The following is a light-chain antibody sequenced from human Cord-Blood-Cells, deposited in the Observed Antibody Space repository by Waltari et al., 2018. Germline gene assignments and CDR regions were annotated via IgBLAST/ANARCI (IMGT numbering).Light chain of an antibody. CDR2: AGS. Sequence: DIQLTQSPSFLSASVGDEVTFTCRASQGIRSYLAWDQQKPGKAPKILIYAGSTLQSGVPSRFRGSGSGTEYTLTISSLQPEDFATYYCQQLNSNPLTCGGGTKVEIK. CDR1: QGIRSY. J-gene: IGKJ4*01. CDR3: QQLNSNPLT. V-gene: IGKV1-9*01.